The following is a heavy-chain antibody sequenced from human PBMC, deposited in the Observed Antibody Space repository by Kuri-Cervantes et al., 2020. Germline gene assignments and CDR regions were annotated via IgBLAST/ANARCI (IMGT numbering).Heavy chain of an antibody. J-gene: IGHJ3*02. CDR1: GFTFSSYS. CDR2: ISSSSSTI. V-gene: IGHV3-48*02. D-gene: IGHD6-19*01. CDR3: ARDHRGSGWYRDAFDI. Sequence: GESLKISCAASGFTFSSYSMNWVRQAPGKGLEWVSYISSSSSTIYYADSVKGRFTISRDNAKNSLYLQMNSLRDEDTAVYYCARDHRGSGWYRDAFDIWGQGTMVTVSS.